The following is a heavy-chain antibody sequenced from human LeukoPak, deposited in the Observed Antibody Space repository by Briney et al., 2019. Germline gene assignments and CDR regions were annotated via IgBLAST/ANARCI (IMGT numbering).Heavy chain of an antibody. V-gene: IGHV3-30-3*01. J-gene: IGHJ3*02. D-gene: IGHD6-6*01. CDR2: ISYDGSNK. Sequence: GGSLRLPCAASGFTFSSYAMHWVRQAPGKGLEWVAVISYDGSNKYYADSVKGRFTISRDNSKNTLYLQMNSLRAEDTAVYYCARGSQLARGAFDIWGQGTMVTVSS. CDR3: ARGSQLARGAFDI. CDR1: GFTFSSYA.